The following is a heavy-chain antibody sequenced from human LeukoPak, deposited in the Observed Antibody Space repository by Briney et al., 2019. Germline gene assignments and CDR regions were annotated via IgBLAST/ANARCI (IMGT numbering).Heavy chain of an antibody. V-gene: IGHV1-69*01. CDR2: IIPIFGTA. D-gene: IGHD3-22*01. J-gene: IGHJ3*02. CDR3: ARPIVVVSGAFDI. Sequence: GASVKVSCKASGYTFTIYGISWVRQAPGQGLEWMGGIIPIFGTANYAQMFQGRVTITADGSTSTAYMELSSLRSEDTAVYYCARPIVVVSGAFDIWGQGTMVTVSS. CDR1: GYTFTIYG.